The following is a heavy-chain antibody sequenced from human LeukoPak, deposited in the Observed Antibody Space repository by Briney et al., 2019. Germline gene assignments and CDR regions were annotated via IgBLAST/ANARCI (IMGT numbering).Heavy chain of an antibody. CDR1: GYTFTGYY. CDR3: AALSYSSGWKDFDY. D-gene: IGHD6-19*01. CDR2: MNPNSGNT. J-gene: IGHJ4*02. Sequence: ASVKVSCKASGYTFTGYYIHWVRQATGQGLEWMGWMNPNSGNTGYAQKFQGRVTMTRNTSISTAYMELSSLRSEDTAVYYCAALSYSSGWKDFDYWGQGTLVTVSS. V-gene: IGHV1-8*02.